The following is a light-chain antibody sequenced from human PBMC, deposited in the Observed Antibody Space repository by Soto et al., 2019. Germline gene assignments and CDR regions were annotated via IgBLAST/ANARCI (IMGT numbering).Light chain of an antibody. J-gene: IGKJ4*01. CDR2: GAS. Sequence: EIVMTQSPATLSVSPGERATLSCRASQSVTTNLAWYQQKPGQAPRLLIYGASTRAPVVPARFSGSGSGTEFTLTISSMQSEDFAVYFCQQYNNWPVTFGGGTKVEIK. CDR3: QQYNNWPVT. CDR1: QSVTTN. V-gene: IGKV3-15*01.